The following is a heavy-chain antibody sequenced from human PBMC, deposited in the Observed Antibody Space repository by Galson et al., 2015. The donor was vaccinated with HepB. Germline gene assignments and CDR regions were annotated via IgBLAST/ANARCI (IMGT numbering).Heavy chain of an antibody. CDR3: ARDFVKVPPRGVIARQGWFDP. Sequence: SLRLSCAASGFTFSSYGMHWVRQAPGKGLEWVAVIWYDGSNKYYADSVKGRFTISRDNSKNTLYLQMNSLRAEDTAVYYCARDFVKVPPRGVIARQGWFDPWGQGTLVTVSS. CDR1: GFTFSSYG. V-gene: IGHV3-33*08. J-gene: IGHJ5*02. CDR2: IWYDGSNK. D-gene: IGHD3-10*01.